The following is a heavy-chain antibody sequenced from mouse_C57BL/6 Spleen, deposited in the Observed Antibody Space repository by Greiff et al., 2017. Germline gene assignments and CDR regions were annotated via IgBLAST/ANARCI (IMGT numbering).Heavy chain of an antibody. CDR3: APIYYDYDGAMDY. D-gene: IGHD2-4*01. Sequence: EVHLVESGGGLVKPGGSLKLSCAASGFTFSDYGMHWVRRAPEKGLEWVAYISSGSSTIYYADTVKGRFTISRDNAKNTLFLQMTSLRSEDTAMYYCAPIYYDYDGAMDYWGQGTSVTVSS. CDR2: ISSGSSTI. V-gene: IGHV5-17*01. CDR1: GFTFSDYG. J-gene: IGHJ4*01.